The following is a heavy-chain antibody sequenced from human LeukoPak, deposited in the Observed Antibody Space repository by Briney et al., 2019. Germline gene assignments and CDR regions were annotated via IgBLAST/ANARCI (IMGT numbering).Heavy chain of an antibody. CDR1: GASISAFH. CDR3: ARKDGDY. V-gene: IGHV4-4*07. Sequence: SDTLPLTCTVSGASISAFHWTWFRQPAGKGLEWIGLIYSSGSTLFNPSLKSRVAMSVDLTKNQLSLKLTSVTAADTAMYYCARKDGDYWGRGTLVTVSS. J-gene: IGHJ4*02. CDR2: IYSSGST.